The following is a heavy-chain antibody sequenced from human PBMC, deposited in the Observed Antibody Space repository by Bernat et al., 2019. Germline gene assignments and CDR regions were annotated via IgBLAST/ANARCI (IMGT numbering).Heavy chain of an antibody. CDR3: ARAGRITMVRGVKALDWAFDI. Sequence: EVQVLESGGGLVQPGGSLRLSCAASGFTFSNYAMNWVRQAPGKGLQWVSVISGSGDSTYYGDSVKGRFTISRDNSKNTLYLQMNSLRAEDTAGYYCARAGRITMVRGVKALDWAFDIWGQGTMVTVSS. D-gene: IGHD3-10*01. J-gene: IGHJ3*02. CDR2: ISGSGDST. CDR1: GFTFSNYA. V-gene: IGHV3-23*01.